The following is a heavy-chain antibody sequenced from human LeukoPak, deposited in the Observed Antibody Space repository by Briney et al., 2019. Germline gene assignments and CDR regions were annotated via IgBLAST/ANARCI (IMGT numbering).Heavy chain of an antibody. Sequence: SVKVSCKASGGTFSSYAVNWVRQAPGQGLEWMGGIIPVFGTANYAQKFQGRVTITTDESTSTAYMELSSLRSEDTAMYYCASQHKYCSSTSCYKGGMGWFDPWGQGTLVTVSS. CDR1: GGTFSSYA. V-gene: IGHV1-69*05. D-gene: IGHD2-2*01. J-gene: IGHJ5*02. CDR2: IIPVFGTA. CDR3: ASQHKYCSSTSCYKGGMGWFDP.